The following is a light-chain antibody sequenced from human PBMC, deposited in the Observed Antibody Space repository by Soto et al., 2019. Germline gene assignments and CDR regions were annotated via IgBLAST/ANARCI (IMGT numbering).Light chain of an antibody. CDR3: QQYNNWPPYT. CDR2: GAS. V-gene: IGKV3D-15*01. CDR1: QSVGSN. J-gene: IGKJ2*01. Sequence: EVVMTQSPATLSVSPGERATVSCRASQSVGSNLAWYQQKPGQAPRLLIYGASTRASGIPARFTGSGSGTEFTLTISSLQSEDFALCYCQQYNNWPPYTFGQGTNLDIK.